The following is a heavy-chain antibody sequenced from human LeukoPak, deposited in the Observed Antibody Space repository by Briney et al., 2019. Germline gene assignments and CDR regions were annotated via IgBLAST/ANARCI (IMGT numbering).Heavy chain of an antibody. Sequence: SETLSLTCAVYGGSFSGYYWSWIRQPPGKGLEWIGEINHSGSTNYNPSLKSRVTISVDTSKNQFSLKLSSVTTADTAVYYCARGIRYFDWLLLGYYFDYWGQGTLVTVSS. V-gene: IGHV4-34*01. J-gene: IGHJ4*02. D-gene: IGHD3-9*01. CDR1: GGSFSGYY. CDR2: INHSGST. CDR3: ARGIRYFDWLLLGYYFDY.